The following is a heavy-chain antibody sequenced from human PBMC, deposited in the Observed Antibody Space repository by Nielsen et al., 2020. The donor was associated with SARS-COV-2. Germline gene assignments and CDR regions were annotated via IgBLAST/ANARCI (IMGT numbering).Heavy chain of an antibody. V-gene: IGHV4-39*01. CDR2: IYYSGST. J-gene: IGHJ4*02. CDR3: VSVDYGVDY. D-gene: IGHD4-17*01. Sequence: SETLSLTCTVSGGSISSSSYYWGWIRQPPGKGLEWIGSIYYSGSTYYNPSLKSRVTISVDTSKNQFSLKLSSVTAADTAVYYCVSVDYGVDYWGQGTLVTVSS. CDR1: GGSISSSSYY.